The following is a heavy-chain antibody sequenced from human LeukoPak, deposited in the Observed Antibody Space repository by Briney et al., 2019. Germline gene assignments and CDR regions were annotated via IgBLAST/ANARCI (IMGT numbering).Heavy chain of an antibody. V-gene: IGHV3-72*01. CDR1: GFTFSDHY. CDR2: TRNKANSYTT. CDR3: ARGFDTVDY. Sequence: PGGSLRLSCAASGFTFSDHYMDWVRQAPGKGLEWVGRTRNKANSYTTEYAASVKGRFTISRDDSKNSLYLQMNSLKKEDTAVYYCARGFDTVDYWGQGTLVTVSS. D-gene: IGHD3-10*01. J-gene: IGHJ4*02.